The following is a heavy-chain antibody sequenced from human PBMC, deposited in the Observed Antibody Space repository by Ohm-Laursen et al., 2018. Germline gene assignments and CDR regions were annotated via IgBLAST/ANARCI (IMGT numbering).Heavy chain of an antibody. J-gene: IGHJ4*02. CDR3: AKLLGTMGHYFDY. D-gene: IGHD5-12*01. CDR2: IKQDGSEE. CDR1: GFTFSTSW. Sequence: SLRLSCTASGFTFSTSWMTWVRQAPGKELEWVANIKQDGSEEYYVNSVKGRFTISRDNARDSLYLQMNSLRAEDTAVYYCAKLLGTMGHYFDYWGQGTLVTVSS. V-gene: IGHV3-7*01.